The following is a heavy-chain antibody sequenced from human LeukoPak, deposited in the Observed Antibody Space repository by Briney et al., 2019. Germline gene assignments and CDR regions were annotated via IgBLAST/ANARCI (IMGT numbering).Heavy chain of an antibody. CDR2: ISAYNGNT. D-gene: IGHD7-27*01. J-gene: IGHJ4*02. CDR3: ARVQLGPDY. Sequence: ASVQVSCKASGYTFTSYGISWVRQARGQGLEWMGWISAYNGNTNYAQKLQGRVTMTTNTSTSTAYMELRSLRSDYTAVYYCARVQLGPDYWGQGTLVTVSS. V-gene: IGHV1-18*01. CDR1: GYTFTSYG.